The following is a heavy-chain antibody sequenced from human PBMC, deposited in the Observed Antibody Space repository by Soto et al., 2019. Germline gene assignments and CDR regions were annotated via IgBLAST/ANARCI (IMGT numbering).Heavy chain of an antibody. Sequence: PGGSLRLSCVTSGFRFSVYTMNWFRQAPGQALEWLSFISQTGDNTYYADSVKGRFTISRDNAKNSVFLELNNLRAEDTAVYYCARDLGWAFDYWGRGTLVTVSS. D-gene: IGHD6-19*01. V-gene: IGHV3-48*01. CDR1: GFRFSVYT. J-gene: IGHJ4*02. CDR3: ARDLGWAFDY. CDR2: ISQTGDNT.